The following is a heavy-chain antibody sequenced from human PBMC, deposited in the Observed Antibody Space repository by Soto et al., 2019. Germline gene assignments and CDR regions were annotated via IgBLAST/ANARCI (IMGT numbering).Heavy chain of an antibody. CDR2: INPSGGST. Sequence: QVQLEQSGAEVKKPGASVKGSCKASGYTFTSYYIHWVRQAPGQGLEWMGVINPSGGSTGYEQKFQGRLTMTRDTSTSTVYMEMSRLRSEDTAVYYCARDRGRAAAGEYHYYGMDVWGQGTTVTVSS. D-gene: IGHD6-13*01. V-gene: IGHV1-46*01. J-gene: IGHJ6*02. CDR1: GYTFTSYY. CDR3: ARDRGRAAAGEYHYYGMDV.